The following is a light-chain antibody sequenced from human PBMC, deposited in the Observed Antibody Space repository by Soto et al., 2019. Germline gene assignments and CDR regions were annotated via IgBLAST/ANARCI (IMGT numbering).Light chain of an antibody. V-gene: IGKV3-20*01. CDR1: QSGSY. CDR3: QQYDRSPPSWT. Sequence: ETVLTQSPGTLSLSPGERVTLSCRASQSGSYLAWYQQKPGQAPRLLIYGASSRATGIPDRFSGSGSGTDFTLTISRLEPEDFAGYYCQQYDRSPPSWTFGQGTTVEVK. CDR2: GAS. J-gene: IGKJ1*01.